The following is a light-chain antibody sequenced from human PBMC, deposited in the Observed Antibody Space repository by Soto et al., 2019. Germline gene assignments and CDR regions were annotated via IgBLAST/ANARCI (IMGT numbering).Light chain of an antibody. CDR1: SSDIGAYNF. Sequence: QSALTQPASVSGSPGQSITISCTGTSSDIGAYNFVSWYQQHPGKAPKLMLYDVNIRPSGVSNRFSGSKSGNTASLTISGLQAEDEADDYCTSWTHSTPMIFCGGTKLTVL. CDR3: TSWTHSTPMI. J-gene: IGLJ2*01. V-gene: IGLV2-14*03. CDR2: DVN.